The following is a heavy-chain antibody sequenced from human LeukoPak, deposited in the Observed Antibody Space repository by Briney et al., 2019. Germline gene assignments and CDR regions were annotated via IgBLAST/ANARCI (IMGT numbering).Heavy chain of an antibody. Sequence: PSETLSLTCTVSGGSISSYHWSWIRQPPGKGLEWIGYIYYSGSTNYNPSLKSRVTISVDTSKNQFSLKLSSVTAADTAVYYCARGYSSSWSRAEYFQHWGQGTLVTVSS. J-gene: IGHJ1*01. V-gene: IGHV4-59*01. D-gene: IGHD6-13*01. CDR3: ARGYSSSWSRAEYFQH. CDR2: IYYSGST. CDR1: GGSISSYH.